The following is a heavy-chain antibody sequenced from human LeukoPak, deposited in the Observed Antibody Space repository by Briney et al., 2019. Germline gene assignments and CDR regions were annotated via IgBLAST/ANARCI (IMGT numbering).Heavy chain of an antibody. Sequence: HPGGSLRVSCVASGFTFSSYSMNWVRQAPGKGLEWVSYISSSSSTIYYADSVKGRFTISRDNAKNSLYLQMNSLRAEDTAVYYCAELGITMIGGVWGKGTTVTVYS. J-gene: IGHJ6*04. D-gene: IGHD3-10*02. CDR1: GFTFSSYS. V-gene: IGHV3-48*01. CDR3: AELGITMIGGV. CDR2: ISSSSSTI.